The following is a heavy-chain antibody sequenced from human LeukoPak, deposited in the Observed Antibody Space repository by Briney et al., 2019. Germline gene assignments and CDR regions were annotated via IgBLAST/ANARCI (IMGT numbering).Heavy chain of an antibody. CDR3: ARDIVVVSAASYTNSLGLFDY. CDR2: ISAYNGNT. CDR1: GYTFTSYG. V-gene: IGHV1-18*04. D-gene: IGHD2-2*01. Sequence: ASVKVSCKASGYTFTSYGISCVRQAPGQGLEWMGWISAYNGNTNYAQKLQGRVTMTTDTSTSTAYMELRSLRSDDTAVYYCARDIVVVSAASYTNSLGLFDYWGQGTLVTVSS. J-gene: IGHJ4*02.